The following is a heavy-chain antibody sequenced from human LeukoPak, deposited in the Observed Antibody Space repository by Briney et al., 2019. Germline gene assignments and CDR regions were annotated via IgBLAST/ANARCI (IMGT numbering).Heavy chain of an antibody. CDR3: ARSKDSSSSHYFDY. CDR2: INWNGGST. J-gene: IGHJ4*02. Sequence: PGGSLRLSCAAFGFTFDDYGMSWVRQAPGKGLEWVSGINWNGGSTGYADSVKGRFTISRDNAKNSLYLQMNSLRAEDTALNYCARSKDSSSSHYFDYWGQGTLVTVSS. V-gene: IGHV3-20*04. D-gene: IGHD6-6*01. CDR1: GFTFDDYG.